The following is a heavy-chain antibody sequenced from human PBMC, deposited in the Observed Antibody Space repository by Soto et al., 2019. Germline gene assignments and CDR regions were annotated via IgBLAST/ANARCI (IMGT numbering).Heavy chain of an antibody. J-gene: IGHJ1*01. V-gene: IGHV4-4*02. Sequence: SETLSLTCTLSGGSVSAPDWWNWVRQSPDKGLEWIEEVHISGHSNYNASFRSRVRVLIAISKNQFYLKLNHVTAAGTAIYLCASLRKGGSDNNCCVDQWGQGSQVTVS. CDR2: VHISGHS. D-gene: IGHD1-1*01. CDR1: GGSVSAPDW. CDR3: ASLRKGGSDNNCCVDQ.